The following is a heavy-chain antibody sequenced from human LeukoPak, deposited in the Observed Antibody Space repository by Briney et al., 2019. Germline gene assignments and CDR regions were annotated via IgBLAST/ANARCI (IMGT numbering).Heavy chain of an antibody. Sequence: PSGTLSLTCAVSGGSISSSNWWSWVRQPPGKRLEWIGEIYHSGSTNYNPSLKSRVTISVDKSKNQFSLKLSSVTAADTAVYHCARASSGPYGFDYWGQGTLVTVSS. CDR2: IYHSGST. D-gene: IGHD3-22*01. J-gene: IGHJ4*02. V-gene: IGHV4-4*02. CDR3: ARASSGPYGFDY. CDR1: GGSISSSNW.